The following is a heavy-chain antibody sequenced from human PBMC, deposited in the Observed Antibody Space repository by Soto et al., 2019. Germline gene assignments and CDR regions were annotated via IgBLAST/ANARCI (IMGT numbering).Heavy chain of an antibody. CDR1: GGSMSSYC. CDR2: IYYSGST. J-gene: IGHJ4*02. V-gene: IGHV4-59*01. CDR3: ARDLGGTRFDS. D-gene: IGHD1-26*01. Sequence: PSETLFLTCTVSGGSMSSYCWSWIRQPPGTGLEWIGYIYYSGSTNYNPSLKSRFTISVDTSKNQFPLKLSSVTAADTAVYYCARDLGGTRFDSWGEGNLVTVAS.